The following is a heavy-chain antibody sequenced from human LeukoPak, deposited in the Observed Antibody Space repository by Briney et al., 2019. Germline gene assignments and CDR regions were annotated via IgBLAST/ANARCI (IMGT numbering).Heavy chain of an antibody. CDR2: INHSGST. Sequence: SETLSLTCAVYGGSFSGYYWSWIRQPPGKGLEWIGEINHSGSTYYNPSLKSRVTISVDTSKNQFSPKLSSVTAADTAVYYCARGERYDFHFDYWGQGTLVTVSS. CDR1: GGSFSGYY. V-gene: IGHV4-34*01. D-gene: IGHD3-3*01. J-gene: IGHJ4*02. CDR3: ARGERYDFHFDY.